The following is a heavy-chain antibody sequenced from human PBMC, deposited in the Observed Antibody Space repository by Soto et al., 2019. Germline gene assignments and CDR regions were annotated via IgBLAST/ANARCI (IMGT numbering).Heavy chain of an antibody. CDR2: IYFTGST. CDR3: TRGPPRVQWFDP. V-gene: IGHV4-61*01. CDR1: GGAVSSGTYY. J-gene: IGHJ5*02. Sequence: SETLSLTCTVAGGAVSSGTYYWSWIRQPPGKGLEWIGHIYFTGSTNYNPSLKSRVTMSLDTSRNQFSLKLSSVTAADTAVYYCTRGPPRVQWFDPWGLGTLVTVSS.